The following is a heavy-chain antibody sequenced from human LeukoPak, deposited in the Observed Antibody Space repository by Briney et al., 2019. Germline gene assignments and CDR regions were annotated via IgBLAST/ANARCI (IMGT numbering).Heavy chain of an antibody. CDR1: GYSISSGYY. CDR2: IYHSGST. J-gene: IGHJ1*01. CDR3: ASGKRFGQEYFQH. V-gene: IGHV4-38-2*01. Sequence: PSETLSLTCAVSGYSISSGYYWGWIRQPPGKGLEWIGSIYHSGSTYYNPSLKSRVTISVDTSKNQFSLKLSSGTAAETAVYYCASGKRFGQEYFQHWGQGTLVTVSS. D-gene: IGHD3-16*01.